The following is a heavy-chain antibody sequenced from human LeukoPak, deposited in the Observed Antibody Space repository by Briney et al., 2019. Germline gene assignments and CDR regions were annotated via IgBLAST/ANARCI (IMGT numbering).Heavy chain of an antibody. J-gene: IGHJ3*02. CDR1: GFTFSVYW. CDR2: ITGDGSST. CDR3: ARGGVPGAFDI. V-gene: IGHV3-74*01. Sequence: PGGSLRLTCAVSGFTFSVYWMHWFRQAPGKGLVWVSRITGDGSSTTYADSVKGRFTISRDNAKNVLYLQMNSLRAEDTAVYYCARGGVPGAFDIWGQGTMVTVSS. D-gene: IGHD3-16*01.